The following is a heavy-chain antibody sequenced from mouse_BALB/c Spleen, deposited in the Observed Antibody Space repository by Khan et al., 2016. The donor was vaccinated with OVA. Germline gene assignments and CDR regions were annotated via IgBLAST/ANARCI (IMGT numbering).Heavy chain of an antibody. CDR3: ARVWGCWLPY. J-gene: IGHJ3*01. CDR2: ISPGSGNT. CDR1: GYILIDYN. D-gene: IGHD3-3*01. V-gene: IGHV1-77*01. Sequence: VQLQESGTELARPGASVKLSCKASGYILIDYNINWVKQRTGQGLAWIGEISPGSGNTYYNEKFKGKATLTADKSSSTAYMQLSSLASEDSAVYFCARVWGCWLPYWGQGTLVTVSA.